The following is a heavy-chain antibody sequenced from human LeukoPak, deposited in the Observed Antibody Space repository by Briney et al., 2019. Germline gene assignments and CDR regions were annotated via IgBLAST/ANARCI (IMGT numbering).Heavy chain of an antibody. CDR3: ARRLTQYDCFDP. CDR2: TYYRSTRYN. D-gene: IGHD2-2*01. CDR1: RYRLSNNSVT. J-gene: IGHJ5*02. Sequence: SQSLSLTRVISRYRLSNNSVTWHWIRQSPSRGVEWLGRTYYRSTRYNDYAVSVRGRITVNTDTSKNPFSLHLNSVTPEDTAVYYCARRLTQYDCFDPWGQGILVTVSS. V-gene: IGHV6-1*01.